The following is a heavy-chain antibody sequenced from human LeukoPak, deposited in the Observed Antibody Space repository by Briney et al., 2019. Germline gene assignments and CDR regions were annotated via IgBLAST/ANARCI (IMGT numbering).Heavy chain of an antibody. CDR1: GYNFTNYW. Sequence: GESLKISCKGSGYNFTNYWIGWVRQMPDKGLEWMGIIYPSDSDARYSPSFQGQVTISADKSISTAYLQWSSLKASDTAMYYCAGHDRGYSYPEPDYWGQGTLVTVSS. CDR2: IYPSDSDA. J-gene: IGHJ4*02. D-gene: IGHD5-18*01. V-gene: IGHV5-51*01. CDR3: AGHDRGYSYPEPDY.